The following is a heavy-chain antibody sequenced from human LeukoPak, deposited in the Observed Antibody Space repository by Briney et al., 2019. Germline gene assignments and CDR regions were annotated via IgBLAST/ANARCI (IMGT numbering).Heavy chain of an antibody. CDR2: ISYDGSNK. Sequence: GRSLRLSCEASGFTFSSYGMHWVRQAPGKGLEWVAVISYDGSNKYYADSVKGRFTISRDNSKNTLYLQMNSLRAEDTAVYYCAKDGYYDYVWGSFGSYYYYGMDVWGQGTTVTVSS. V-gene: IGHV3-30*18. CDR3: AKDGYYDYVWGSFGSYYYYGMDV. CDR1: GFTFSSYG. J-gene: IGHJ6*02. D-gene: IGHD3-16*01.